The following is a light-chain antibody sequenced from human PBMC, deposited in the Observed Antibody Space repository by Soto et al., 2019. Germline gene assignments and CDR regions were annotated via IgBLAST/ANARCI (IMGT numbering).Light chain of an antibody. Sequence: QSALTQPRSVSGSPGQSVTISCTGTSSDVGDYNYVSWYQQYPGKAPKLIIYDVTKRPSGVPDRFSGSKSGNTASLTISGLQAEDEGDYYCCSYAGNSCVFGGGTKLTVL. V-gene: IGLV2-11*01. J-gene: IGLJ3*02. CDR3: CSYAGNSCV. CDR1: SSDVGDYNY. CDR2: DVT.